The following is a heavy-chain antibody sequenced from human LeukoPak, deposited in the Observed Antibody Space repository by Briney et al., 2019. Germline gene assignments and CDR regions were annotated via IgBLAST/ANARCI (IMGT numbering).Heavy chain of an antibody. CDR3: ARGSFWSVNDGMDV. V-gene: IGHV1-8*01. CDR1: GYTFTSYD. CDR2: MNPKSGNT. Sequence: ASVKVSCKASGYTFTSYDINWVRQATGQGLEWMGWMNPKSGNTGYAQKFQGRVTMTRNTSISTAYMELSSPRSEDTAVYYCARGSFWSVNDGMDVWGQGTTVTVSS. J-gene: IGHJ6*02. D-gene: IGHD3-3*01.